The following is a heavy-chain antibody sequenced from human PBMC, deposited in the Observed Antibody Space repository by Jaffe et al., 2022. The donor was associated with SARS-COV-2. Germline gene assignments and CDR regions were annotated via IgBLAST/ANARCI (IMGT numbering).Heavy chain of an antibody. V-gene: IGHV4-61*01. J-gene: IGHJ4*02. Sequence: QVQLQESGPGLVKPSETLSLTCSVSAVSVSISTDYWSWVRQPPGKELEWLGYIHKNGDSNYNPSLKSRVTISLDTSKNQFSLKLSSVTVADTAVYYCAADSAPNRYFHWGQGTRVTVSS. D-gene: IGHD6-25*01. CDR3: AADSAPNRYFH. CDR1: AVSVSISTDY. CDR2: IHKNGDS.